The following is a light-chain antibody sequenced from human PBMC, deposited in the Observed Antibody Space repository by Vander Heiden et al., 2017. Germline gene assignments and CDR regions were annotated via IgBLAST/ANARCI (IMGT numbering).Light chain of an antibody. Sequence: DFAMTQSSASLPVPLSGTATIDDKASQSGLDSPNDRSYLAWYQQKPGQPPRLLIHGASTRESGIPDRFSGSGSGTDFTLTISSLEAEDVAVYYCQQCYNPLWTFGQGTKVEIK. V-gene: IGKV4-1*01. CDR1: QSGLDSPNDRSY. CDR3: QQCYNPLWT. J-gene: IGKJ1*01. CDR2: GAS.